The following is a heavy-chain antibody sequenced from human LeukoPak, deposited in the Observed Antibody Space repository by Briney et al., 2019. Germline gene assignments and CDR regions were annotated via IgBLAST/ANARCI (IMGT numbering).Heavy chain of an antibody. CDR3: ARMNRLYYYDSSGYEYYFDY. V-gene: IGHV3-30-3*01. CDR1: GFTFSSYA. CDR2: ISYDGSNK. D-gene: IGHD3-22*01. Sequence: PGGSLRLSCAASGFTFSSYAMHWVRQAPGKGLEWVAVISYDGSNKYYADSVKGRFTISRDNSKNTLYLQMNSLRAEDTAVYHCARMNRLYYYDSSGYEYYFDYWGQGTLVTVSS. J-gene: IGHJ4*02.